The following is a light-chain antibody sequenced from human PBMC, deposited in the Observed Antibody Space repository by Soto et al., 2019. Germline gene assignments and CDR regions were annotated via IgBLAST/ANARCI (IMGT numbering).Light chain of an antibody. CDR2: DAS. V-gene: IGKV1-33*01. CDR1: QDITNY. CDR3: QQYDNLPLT. J-gene: IGKJ3*01. Sequence: DIQMTQSPSSLSASVGDRVTITCQASQDITNYLNWYQQKAGIAPKVLISDASNLETGVPPRFSGSRSGTEFTLTISGLQPEDFATYYCQQYDNLPLTFGPGTQVEIK.